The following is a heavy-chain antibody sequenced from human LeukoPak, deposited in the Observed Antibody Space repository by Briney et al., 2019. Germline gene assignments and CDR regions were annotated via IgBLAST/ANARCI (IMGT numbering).Heavy chain of an antibody. Sequence: SVKVSCKTSGGTFNNSAISWVRQAPGQGLEWLGGIMPLFGTAGYAQKFQGRVTITKDESTRTVYLELTSLTSDDTAVYYCARLGLDDFWSGSYYFDYWGQGTLVTVSS. J-gene: IGHJ4*02. CDR1: GGTFNNSA. CDR3: ARLGLDDFWSGSYYFDY. CDR2: IMPLFGTA. V-gene: IGHV1-69*05. D-gene: IGHD3-3*01.